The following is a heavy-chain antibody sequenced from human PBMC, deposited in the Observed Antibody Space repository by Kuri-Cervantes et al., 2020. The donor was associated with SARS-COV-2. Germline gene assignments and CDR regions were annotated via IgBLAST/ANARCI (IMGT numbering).Heavy chain of an antibody. CDR3: AKDSLHY. J-gene: IGHJ4*02. CDR2: ISWNSGSI. CDR1: GFTFDDYA. V-gene: IGHV3-9*01. Sequence: SLKISCAASGFTFDDYAMHWVRQAPGKGLEWVSGISWNSGSIGYADSVKGRLTISRDNAKNSLYLQMNSLRAEDTAVYYCAKDSLHYWGQGTLVTVSS.